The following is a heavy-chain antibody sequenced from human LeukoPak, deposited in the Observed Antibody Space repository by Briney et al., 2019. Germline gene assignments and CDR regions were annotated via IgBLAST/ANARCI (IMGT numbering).Heavy chain of an antibody. CDR1: GGSISSYY. CDR2: MYNSGRT. V-gene: IGHV4-59*01. D-gene: IGHD4-17*01. CDR3: ARGPTATTDY. J-gene: IGHJ4*02. Sequence: SETLSLTCTVSGGSISSYYWSWIRQPPGKGLEWIGYMYNSGRTKYNPSLKSRVTISVDTSKNQFSLNLTSVTTADTAVYYCARGPTATTDYWGQGTLVTVSS.